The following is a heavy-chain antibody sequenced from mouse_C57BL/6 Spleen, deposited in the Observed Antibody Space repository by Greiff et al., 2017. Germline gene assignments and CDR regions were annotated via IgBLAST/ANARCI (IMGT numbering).Heavy chain of an antibody. Sequence: VQLQQSGPELVKPGASVKISCKASGYAFSSSWMNWVKQRPGKGLEWIGRIYPGDGDTNYNGKFKGKATLTADKSSSTAYMQLSSLTSEDSAVYFCARKESYDEENFDDWGKGTTLTVSS. CDR3: ARKESYDEENFDD. J-gene: IGHJ2*01. V-gene: IGHV1-82*01. CDR2: IYPGDGDT. D-gene: IGHD2-12*01. CDR1: GYAFSSSW.